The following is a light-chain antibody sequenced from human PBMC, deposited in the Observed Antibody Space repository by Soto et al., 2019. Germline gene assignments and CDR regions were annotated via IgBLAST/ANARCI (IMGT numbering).Light chain of an antibody. V-gene: IGKV3D-15*01. Sequence: DIVMTQSPVTLSVSPGERATLSCRASQSVFSSLAWYQQKPGQPPRLLIYGAFNRAAGIPARFSGSGSGTDFTLTISSLEPEDSAVYYCQQRNIWPPVTFGQGTRLEIK. J-gene: IGKJ5*01. CDR3: QQRNIWPPVT. CDR2: GAF. CDR1: QSVFSS.